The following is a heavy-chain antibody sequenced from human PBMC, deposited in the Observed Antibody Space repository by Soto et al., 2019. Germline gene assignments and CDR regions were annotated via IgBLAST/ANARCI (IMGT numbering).Heavy chain of an antibody. CDR3: AKDNLGISYYGSMTYEFGGFGMDV. Sequence: EVHLVESGGGLVQPGGSLRLSCVDSTFDLNEYGMHWVRQAPGKGLEWVAGIKWNGGDVAYADSVKGRFTVSRNNAKNSVYLQMNSLRPEDTALYYCAKDNLGISYYGSMTYEFGGFGMDVWGQGTPVTVSS. CDR2: IKWNGGDV. D-gene: IGHD3-10*01. J-gene: IGHJ6*02. V-gene: IGHV3-9*01. CDR1: TFDLNEYG.